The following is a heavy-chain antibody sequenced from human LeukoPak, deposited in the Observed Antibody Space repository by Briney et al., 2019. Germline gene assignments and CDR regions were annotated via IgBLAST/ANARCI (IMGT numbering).Heavy chain of an antibody. D-gene: IGHD1-26*01. CDR1: GFTFSNYA. Sequence: GGSLRLSCAASGFTFSNYAIHWVRQAPGKGLEWVALVSDDGRKKYYADSVKGRLTISRDNSKKTLYLEMNSLGGEDTAVYYCATGAVVGAPKYYFDSWGQGTLVTVSS. CDR2: VSDDGRKK. V-gene: IGHV3-30*04. CDR3: ATGAVVGAPKYYFDS. J-gene: IGHJ4*02.